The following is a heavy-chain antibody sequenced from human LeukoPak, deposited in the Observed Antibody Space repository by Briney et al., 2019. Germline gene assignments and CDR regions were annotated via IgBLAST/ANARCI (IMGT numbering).Heavy chain of an antibody. CDR3: AREGGYSYLREYYFDY. D-gene: IGHD5-18*01. J-gene: IGHJ4*02. CDR2: ISSSSSYI. CDR1: GFTFSSYS. V-gene: IGHV3-21*01. Sequence: GGSLRLSCVASGFTFSSYSMNWVRQAPGKGLEWVSSISSSSSYIYYADSVKGRFTISRDNAKNSLYLQMNSLRAEDTAVYYCAREGGYSYLREYYFDYWGQGTLVTVSS.